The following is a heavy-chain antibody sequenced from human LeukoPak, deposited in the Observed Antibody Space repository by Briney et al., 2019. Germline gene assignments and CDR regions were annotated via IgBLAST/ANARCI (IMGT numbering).Heavy chain of an antibody. D-gene: IGHD1-26*01. V-gene: IGHV3-74*01. CDR2: TNSDGSTT. CDR3: ARGYSGSYYNWFDP. J-gene: IGHJ5*02. CDR1: GFTFSGYW. Sequence: PGGSLRLSCAAPGFTFSGYWMHWVRQAPGKGLVWVSRTNSDGSTTSYADSVTGRFTISRDNAKNTLYLQMKSLRAEDTAVYYCARGYSGSYYNWFDPWGQGTLVTVSS.